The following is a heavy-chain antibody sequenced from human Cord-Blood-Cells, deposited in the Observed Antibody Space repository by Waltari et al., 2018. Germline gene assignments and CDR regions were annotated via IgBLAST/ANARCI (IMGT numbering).Heavy chain of an antibody. CDR3: ARDLPRAPSANWGSGY. Sequence: QVQLVQSGAEVKKPGASVKVSCKASGYTFTGYYMHWVRQAPGQGFEWRVWMKPNSGGTNYAQKFQGRVTTTRDTSISTAYMELSRLRSDDTAVYYCARDLPRAPSANWGSGYWGQGTLVTVSS. CDR2: MKPNSGGT. V-gene: IGHV1-2*02. CDR1: GYTFTGYY. J-gene: IGHJ4*02. D-gene: IGHD7-27*01.